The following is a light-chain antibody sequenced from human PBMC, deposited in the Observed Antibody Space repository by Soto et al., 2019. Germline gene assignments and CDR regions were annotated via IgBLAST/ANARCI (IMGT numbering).Light chain of an antibody. J-gene: IGKJ4*01. CDR1: QSISSW. V-gene: IGKV1-5*03. CDR2: KAS. CDR3: QQYNVYST. Sequence: DIQMTQSPSTLSASIGDRVNITCRASQSISSWLAWYQQKPGKAPKVLIYKASNLASGVPSRFSGSGSETEFTLTISSLQPDDFATYYCQQYNVYSTFGGGTKVEIK.